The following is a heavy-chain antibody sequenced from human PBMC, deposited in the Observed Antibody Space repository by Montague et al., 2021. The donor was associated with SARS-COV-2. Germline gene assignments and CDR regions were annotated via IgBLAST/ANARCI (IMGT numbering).Heavy chain of an antibody. D-gene: IGHD3-10*01. J-gene: IGHJ3*02. CDR1: GDSINNSRYY. CDR2: IYYRGSA. CDR3: ARLESTRGVIIRGAFHI. V-gene: IGHV4-39*01. Sequence: SETLSLTCSVSGDSINNSRYYWGWVRQPPGKGLEWIGTIYYRGSAYYKPSVKSRVTISVDTSKDQFSLKLNSVTATDTAVYYCARLESTRGVIIRGAFHIWGQGTKVTVSS.